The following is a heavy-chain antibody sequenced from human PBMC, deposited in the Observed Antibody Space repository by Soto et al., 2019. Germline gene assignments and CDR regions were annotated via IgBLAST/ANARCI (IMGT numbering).Heavy chain of an antibody. CDR1: GFTFSSYG. CDR2: IWYDGSNK. CDR3: ARASLIVYYYGMDV. D-gene: IGHD3-16*02. J-gene: IGHJ6*02. V-gene: IGHV3-33*01. Sequence: GGSLRLSCAASGFTFSSYGMHWVRQAPGKGLEWVAVIWYDGSNKYYADSVKGRFTISRDNSKNTLYLQMNSLRAEDTAVYYCARASLIVYYYGMDVWGQGTTVTVSS.